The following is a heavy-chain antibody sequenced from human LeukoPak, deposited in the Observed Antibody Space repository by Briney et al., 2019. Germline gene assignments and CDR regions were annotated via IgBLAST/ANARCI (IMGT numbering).Heavy chain of an antibody. CDR1: GFTFSSYA. J-gene: IGHJ4*02. CDR2: ISGSGGST. V-gene: IGHV3-23*01. CDR3: AKADSSGLYYFDY. D-gene: IGHD3-22*01. Sequence: AGGSLRLSCAASGFTFSSYAMSWVRQAPGKGLEWVSAISGSGGSTYYADSVKGRFTISRDNSKNTLYLQMNSLRAEDTAVYYCAKADSSGLYYFDYWGQGTLVTVSP.